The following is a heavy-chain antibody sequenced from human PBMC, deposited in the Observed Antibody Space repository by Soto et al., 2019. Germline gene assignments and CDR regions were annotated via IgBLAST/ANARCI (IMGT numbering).Heavy chain of an antibody. V-gene: IGHV4-4*07. Sequence: SETLSLTCTVSGGSISSYYWSWIRQPARKGLEWIGRIYTSGSTNYNPSLKSRVTMSVDTSKNQFSLKLSSVTAADTAVYYCARQPGITIFGVVIIDIFDPWGQGTLVTVSS. D-gene: IGHD3-3*01. CDR1: GGSISSYY. CDR3: ARQPGITIFGVVIIDIFDP. J-gene: IGHJ5*02. CDR2: IYTSGST.